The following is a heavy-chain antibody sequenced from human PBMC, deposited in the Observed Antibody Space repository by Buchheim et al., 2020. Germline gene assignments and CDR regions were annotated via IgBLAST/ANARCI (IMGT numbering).Heavy chain of an antibody. CDR3: ARHWTKRIRPDDYYYGMDV. Sequence: QVQLVQSGAEVKKPGSSVKVSCKASGGTFSSYAISWVRQAPGQGLEWMGGIIPIFGTANYAQKFQGRVTITADESTSTAYMELRSLRSEDTAVYYCARHWTKRIRPDDYYYGMDVWGQGTT. V-gene: IGHV1-69*01. CDR2: IIPIFGTA. D-gene: IGHD1-1*01. CDR1: GGTFSSYA. J-gene: IGHJ6*02.